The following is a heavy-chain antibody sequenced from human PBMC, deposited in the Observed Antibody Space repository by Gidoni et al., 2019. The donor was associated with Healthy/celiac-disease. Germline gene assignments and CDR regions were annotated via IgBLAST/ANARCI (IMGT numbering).Heavy chain of an antibody. CDR3: AKAFLLEWSGMDV. D-gene: IGHD3-3*01. Sequence: EVQLVESGGGLVQPGRSLRLSCAASGFTFDDYAMHWVRQAPGKGLEWVSGISWNSGSIGYADSVKGRFTISRANAKNSLYLQMNSLRAEDTALYYCAKAFLLEWSGMDVWGQGTTVTVSS. CDR2: ISWNSGSI. V-gene: IGHV3-9*01. J-gene: IGHJ6*02. CDR1: GFTFDDYA.